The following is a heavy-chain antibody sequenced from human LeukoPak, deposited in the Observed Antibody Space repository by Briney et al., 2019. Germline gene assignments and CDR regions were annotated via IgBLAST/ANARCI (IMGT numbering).Heavy chain of an antibody. CDR2: IYYSGST. V-gene: IGHV4-39*01. CDR3: ARHGYYGSGSKGSHANGMDV. D-gene: IGHD3-10*01. J-gene: IGHJ6*02. Sequence: SETLSLTCTVSGGSISSSSYSWGWIRQPPGKGLEWIGSIYYSGSTYYNPSLKSRVTISVDTSKNQFSLKLSSVTAADTAVYYCARHGYYGSGSKGSHANGMDVWGQGTTVTVSS. CDR1: GGSISSSSYS.